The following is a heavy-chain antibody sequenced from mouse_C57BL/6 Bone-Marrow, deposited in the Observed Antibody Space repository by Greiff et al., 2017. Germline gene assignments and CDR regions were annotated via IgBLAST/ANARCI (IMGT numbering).Heavy chain of an antibody. CDR3: ARHDYYGSSYAMDY. V-gene: IGHV2-6-1*01. CDR2: IWSDGST. J-gene: IGHJ4*01. Sequence: QVHVKQSGPGLVAPSQSLSITCTVSGFSLTSYGVHWVRQPPGKGLEWLVVIWSDGSTTYNSALKSRLSISKDNSKSQVFLKMNSLQTDDTAMDYCARHDYYGSSYAMDYWGQGTSVTVSS. D-gene: IGHD1-1*01. CDR1: GFSLTSYG.